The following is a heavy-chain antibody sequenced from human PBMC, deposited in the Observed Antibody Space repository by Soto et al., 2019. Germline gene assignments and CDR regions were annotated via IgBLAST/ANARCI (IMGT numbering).Heavy chain of an antibody. D-gene: IGHD6-13*01. J-gene: IGHJ6*03. Sequence: PSETLSLTCAVYGGSFSGYYWSWIRQPPGKGLEWIGEINHSGSTNYNPSLKSRVTISVDTSKNQFSLKLSSVTAADTAVYYCASGIAAAGTDYYYYMDVWGKGTTVTVSS. CDR2: INHSGST. CDR1: GGSFSGYY. V-gene: IGHV4-34*01. CDR3: ASGIAAAGTDYYYYMDV.